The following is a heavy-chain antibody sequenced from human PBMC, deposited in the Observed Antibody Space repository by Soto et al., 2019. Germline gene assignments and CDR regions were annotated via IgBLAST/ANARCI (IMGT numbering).Heavy chain of an antibody. CDR1: GGTFSSYA. J-gene: IGHJ3*02. CDR3: ARDAGDYEGAFDI. Sequence: SVKVSCKASGGTFSSYAISWVRQAPGQGLEWMGGIIPIFGTANYAQKFQGRVTITADESTSTAYMELSSLRSEDTAVYYCARDAGDYEGAFDIWGQGTMVTVSS. CDR2: IIPIFGTA. V-gene: IGHV1-69*13. D-gene: IGHD4-17*01.